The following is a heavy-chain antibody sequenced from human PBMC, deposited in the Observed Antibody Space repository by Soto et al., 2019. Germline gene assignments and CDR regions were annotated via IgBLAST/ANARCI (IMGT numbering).Heavy chain of an antibody. CDR2: INHSGST. Sequence: PSETLSLTCAVYGGSFSGYYWSWIRQPPGKGLEWIGEINHSGSTNYNPSLKSRVTISVDTSKNQFSLKLSSVTAADMAVYYCARGRGIGSWIPRNNYGMDAWGQGTTVTVSS. CDR1: GGSFSGYY. J-gene: IGHJ6*02. D-gene: IGHD5-18*01. CDR3: ARGRGIGSWIPRNNYGMDA. V-gene: IGHV4-34*01.